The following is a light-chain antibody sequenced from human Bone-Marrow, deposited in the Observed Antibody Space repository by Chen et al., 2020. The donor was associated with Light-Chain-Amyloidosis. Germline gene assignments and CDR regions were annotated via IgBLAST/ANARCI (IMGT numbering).Light chain of an antibody. V-gene: IGLV1-51*02. CDR2: ENN. CDR1: NSNIGINY. CDR3: ATWDSSLTVWM. Sequence: QSVLTQPPSVSAAPGQKVTISCSGSNSNIGINYVSWYQQLPGTSPKLLIYENNQRPSEIPDRFSASKSCTSATLGVAGLQTGDEADYYCATWDSSLTVWMFGGGTKLTVL. J-gene: IGLJ3*02.